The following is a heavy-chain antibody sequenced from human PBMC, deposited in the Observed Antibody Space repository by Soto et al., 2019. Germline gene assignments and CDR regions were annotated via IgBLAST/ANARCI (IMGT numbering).Heavy chain of an antibody. V-gene: IGHV1-46*03. CDR3: FRDVGD. D-gene: IGHD3-3*01. J-gene: IGHJ4*02. Sequence: QVQLVQSGAEVKKPGASVKVSCKVSGNIFTSQYMHWVRQAPGQGLEWMAMINPSGGRTSYAQMFQGRGTMTRDTSTSTVHMELSSLRSEDTAVYYCFRDVGDWGQGTLVTVSS. CDR2: INPSGGRT. CDR1: GNIFTSQY.